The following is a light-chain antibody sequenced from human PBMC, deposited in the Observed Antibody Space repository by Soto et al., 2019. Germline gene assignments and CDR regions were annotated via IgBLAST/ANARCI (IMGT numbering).Light chain of an antibody. CDR3: SSYTSSSTLHV. J-gene: IGLJ1*01. CDR2: DVS. CDR1: SSDVGGYNY. V-gene: IGLV2-14*01. Sequence: QSALAQPASVSGSPGQSITISCTGTSSDVGGYNYVSWYQQHPGKAPKLMIYDVSNRPSGVSNRFSGSKSGNTASLTISGLQAEDEADYYCSSYTSSSTLHVFGPGTNVTVL.